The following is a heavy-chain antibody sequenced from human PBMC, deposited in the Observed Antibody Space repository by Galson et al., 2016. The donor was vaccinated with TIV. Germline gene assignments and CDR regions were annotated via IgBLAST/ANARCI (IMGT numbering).Heavy chain of an antibody. V-gene: IGHV3-7*01. CDR2: IKQDGDYK. Sequence: SLRLSCAASGFTFSRHWMSCVRQAPGKGLEWVANIKQDGDYKYYVDSVKGRFTISGDNAKNSLYLQMNSLRAEDTAVYYCARGNDPGATYSLDYWGQGTLVTVSS. CDR1: GFTFSRHW. J-gene: IGHJ4*02. D-gene: IGHD1-1*01. CDR3: ARGNDPGATYSLDY.